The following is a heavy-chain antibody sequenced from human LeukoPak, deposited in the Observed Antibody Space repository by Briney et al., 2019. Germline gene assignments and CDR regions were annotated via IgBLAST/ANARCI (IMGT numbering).Heavy chain of an antibody. CDR2: INGGGDKT. CDR1: GFTFSSYA. V-gene: IGHV3-23*01. CDR3: AGVPGDESRSVY. D-gene: IGHD7-27*01. J-gene: IGHJ4*02. Sequence: GGSLRLSCAASGFTFSSYAISWVRQAPGKGLEWVSAINGGGDKTHYADSVKGRFTISRDSSKNTVYLQMNVLRAEDTAVYYCAGVPGDESRSVYWGQGTLVTVSS.